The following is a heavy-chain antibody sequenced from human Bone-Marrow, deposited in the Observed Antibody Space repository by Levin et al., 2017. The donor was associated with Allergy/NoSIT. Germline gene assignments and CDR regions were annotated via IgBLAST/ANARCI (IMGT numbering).Heavy chain of an antibody. CDR3: VKDRVPDGRGEVDY. CDR2: ITGNAGEI. Sequence: HPGGSLRLSCTTSGFNFETYAMNWVRQAPGKGLEWVSVITGNAGEIHYADSVKGRFAISRDNSKNTVYLEMNSLRAEDTAVYYCVKDRVPDGRGEVDYWGQGTLVTVSS. J-gene: IGHJ4*02. CDR1: GFNFETYA. V-gene: IGHV3-23*01. D-gene: IGHD1-14*01.